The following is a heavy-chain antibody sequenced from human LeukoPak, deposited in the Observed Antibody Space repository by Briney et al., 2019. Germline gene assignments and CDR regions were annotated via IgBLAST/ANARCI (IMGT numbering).Heavy chain of an antibody. CDR2: IYSGGST. D-gene: IGHD3-3*01. CDR1: GFTVSSNY. Sequence: GGSLRLSCAASGFTVSSNYMSWVRQAPGKGLEWVSVIYSGGSTYYADPVKGRFTISRDNSKNTLYLQMNSLRAEDTAVYYCARDFWSGRNYYYGMDVWGQGTTVTVSS. V-gene: IGHV3-66*02. CDR3: ARDFWSGRNYYYGMDV. J-gene: IGHJ6*02.